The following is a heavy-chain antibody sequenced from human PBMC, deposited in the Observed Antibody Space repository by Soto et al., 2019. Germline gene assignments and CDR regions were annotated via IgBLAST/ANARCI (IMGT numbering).Heavy chain of an antibody. J-gene: IGHJ6*03. V-gene: IGHV4-31*03. CDR3: ARFSPPGYYYMDV. CDR2: IHYSGRT. Sequence: QVQLQELGPGLVKPSQTLSLTCTVSGGPISSGGYYWTWVRQPPGKGLEWIGYIHYSGRTFYNPSLESRVIISLDTSENQFSLKLTSVTAADTAVYYCARFSPPGYYYMDVWGKGTSVTVAS. CDR1: GGPISSGGYY.